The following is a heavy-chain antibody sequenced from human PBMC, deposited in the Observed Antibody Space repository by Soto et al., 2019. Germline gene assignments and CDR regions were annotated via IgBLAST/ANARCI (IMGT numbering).Heavy chain of an antibody. D-gene: IGHD2-15*01. CDR3: AAEMYSGGSCCSFHI. CDR1: GFAFSNSA. J-gene: IGHJ3*02. V-gene: IGHV1-58*01. CDR2: IVVGSGST. Sequence: SVKVSCKTSGFAFSNSAVQWVRQARGQRLEWMGWIVVGSGSTNYEQRFQKRVTITRDMSTSTVHMELSCLRSEDTAVYYCAAEMYSGGSCCSFHICGPGTILAV.